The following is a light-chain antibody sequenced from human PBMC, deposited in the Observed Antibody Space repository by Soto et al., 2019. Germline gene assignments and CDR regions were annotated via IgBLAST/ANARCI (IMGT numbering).Light chain of an antibody. CDR1: ENINNW. CDR3: QQYNNYLWT. Sequence: DIQMTQSPSTLSASVGDRVTITCRASENINNWMAWYQQKPGKAPNLLIYKASSLESGVPSRFSGSGSGTEFTLTISSLQPDDFSTYYCQQYNNYLWTFGQGTRVEIK. V-gene: IGKV1-5*03. CDR2: KAS. J-gene: IGKJ1*01.